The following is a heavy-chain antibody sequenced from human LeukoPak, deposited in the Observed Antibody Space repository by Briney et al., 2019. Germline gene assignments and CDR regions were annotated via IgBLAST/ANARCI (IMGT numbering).Heavy chain of an antibody. CDR2: ISGSGGST. D-gene: IGHD2-15*01. Sequence: PGGTLRLSCAASGFTFSSYGMSWVRQAPGKGLEWVSAISGSGGSTYYADSVKGRFTISRDNSKNTLYLQMGGLRAEDMAVYYCARGISGGNCYDYWGQGTLVTVSS. J-gene: IGHJ4*02. CDR3: ARGISGGNCYDY. V-gene: IGHV3-23*01. CDR1: GFTFSSYG.